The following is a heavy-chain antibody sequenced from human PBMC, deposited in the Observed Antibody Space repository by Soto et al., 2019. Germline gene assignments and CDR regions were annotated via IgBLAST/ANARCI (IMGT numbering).Heavy chain of an antibody. CDR1: GFTFSDHL. CDR3: ARDILSFGPRANDAFDV. J-gene: IGHJ3*01. Sequence: QVQLVQSGAEVRKPGASVNISCRASGFTFSDHLINWVRQVPGQSLVWMGWINPDNGNTKYSQTIQGRVTISRHSSASIVYVEVSDLTSEDTAVFYCARDILSFGPRANDAFDVWGQGTMVTVSS. CDR2: INPDNGNT. D-gene: IGHD2-8*02. V-gene: IGHV1-3*01.